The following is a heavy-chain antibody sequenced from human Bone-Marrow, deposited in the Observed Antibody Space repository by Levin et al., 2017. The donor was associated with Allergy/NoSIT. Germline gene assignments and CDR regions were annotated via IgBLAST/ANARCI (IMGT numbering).Heavy chain of an antibody. V-gene: IGHV3-9*01. CDR2: INWNSGST. Sequence: GGSLRLSCAASGFSFDDYAMHWVRQAPGKGLEWVSGINWNSGSTGYADSVKGRFTISRDNAKNSLYLQMNSLRGEDTALYYCARGIQAIRITMIGPMDVWGQGTTVTVSS. D-gene: IGHD3-22*01. J-gene: IGHJ6*02. CDR3: ARGIQAIRITMIGPMDV. CDR1: GFSFDDYA.